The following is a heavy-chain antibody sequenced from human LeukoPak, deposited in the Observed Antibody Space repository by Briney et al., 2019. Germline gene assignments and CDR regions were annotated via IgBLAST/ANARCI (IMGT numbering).Heavy chain of an antibody. J-gene: IGHJ5*02. V-gene: IGHV4-31*03. CDR3: ARDQSGYGWFDP. Sequence: PSETLSLTCTVSGGSISSGGYYWSWIRQHPGKGLEWLGYIYYSGSTYYNPSLKSGVTISVDTSKNQFSLKLSSVTAADPAVYYCARDQSGYGWFDPWGQGTLVTVSS. D-gene: IGHD5-12*01. CDR2: IYYSGST. CDR1: GGSISSGGYY.